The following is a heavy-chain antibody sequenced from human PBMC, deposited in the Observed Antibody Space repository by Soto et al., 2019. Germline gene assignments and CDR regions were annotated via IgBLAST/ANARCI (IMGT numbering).Heavy chain of an antibody. J-gene: IGHJ4*02. V-gene: IGHV1-46*01. CDR3: ASEGSYYFDSRIDY. CDR1: EYTFANHF. D-gene: IGHD3-10*01. CDR2: VNPSGGPT. Sequence: QVRLVQSGAEVKKPGDSVSVSCKAPEYTFANHFIHWVRQAPGQGLEWMGIVNPSGGPTRYTQKFQGRVTMTRDTSTSTVYMVLSSLTSADTAVYYCASEGSYYFDSRIDYWGQGTLVTVSS.